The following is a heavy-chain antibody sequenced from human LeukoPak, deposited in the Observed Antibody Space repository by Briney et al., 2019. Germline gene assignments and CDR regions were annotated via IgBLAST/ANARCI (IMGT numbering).Heavy chain of an antibody. CDR3: ARDDYGDYVRAFDI. J-gene: IGHJ3*02. D-gene: IGHD4-17*01. Sequence: SETLSPTCTVSGGSISSYYWSWIRQPPGKGLEWIGYIYYSGSTNYNPSLKSRVTISVDTSKNQFSLKLSSVTAADTAVYYCARDDYGDYVRAFDIWGQGTMVTVSS. CDR2: IYYSGST. CDR1: GGSISSYY. V-gene: IGHV4-59*01.